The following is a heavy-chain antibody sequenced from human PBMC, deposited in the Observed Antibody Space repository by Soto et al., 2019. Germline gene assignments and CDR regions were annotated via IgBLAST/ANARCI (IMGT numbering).Heavy chain of an antibody. CDR2: IRGSGDST. CDR3: ARRGSGSYYDY. CDR1: GFTFSSYA. D-gene: IGHD1-26*01. V-gene: IGHV3-23*01. J-gene: IGHJ4*02. Sequence: EVQLLESGGGLVQPGGSLRLSCAASGFTFSSYAMRWVRQAPVKGLEWVSAIRGSGDSTYYADSVKGRFTISRDNSKNTLYLQMNSLRAEDTAVYYCARRGSGSYYDYWGQGPLVTVSS.